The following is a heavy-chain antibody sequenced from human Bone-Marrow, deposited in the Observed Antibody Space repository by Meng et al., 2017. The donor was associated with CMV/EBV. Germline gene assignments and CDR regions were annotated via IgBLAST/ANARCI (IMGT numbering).Heavy chain of an antibody. CDR3: TRARTNWYMDY. CDR1: GFTFSSYS. CDR2: IRHGGSGT. Sequence: LSCAASGFTFSSYSMGWVRQAPGRGLEWVSSIRHGGSGTYYGDSVRGRFTISRDNANSLYLQMNSLRAEDTAVYYCTRARTNWYMDYWGQGTLVTVSS. J-gene: IGHJ4*02. V-gene: IGHV3-21*06. D-gene: IGHD1-1*01.